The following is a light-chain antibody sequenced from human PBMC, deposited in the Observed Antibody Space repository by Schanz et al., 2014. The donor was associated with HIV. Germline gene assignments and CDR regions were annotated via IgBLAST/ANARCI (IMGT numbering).Light chain of an antibody. V-gene: IGLV2-14*02. CDR1: SSDVGSYDL. CDR3: NSYSHSNTYV. CDR2: DVT. Sequence: QSALIQPPSVSGSPGQSVTISCTGTSSDVGSYDLVSWYQQHPGKAPKLIIYDVTDRPSGVSNRFSGSKSGNTASLTISGLQPEDEADYYCNSYSHSNTYVFGSGTKLTVL. J-gene: IGLJ1*01.